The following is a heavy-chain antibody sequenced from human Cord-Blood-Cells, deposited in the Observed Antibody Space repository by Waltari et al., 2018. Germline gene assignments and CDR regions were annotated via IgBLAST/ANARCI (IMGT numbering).Heavy chain of an antibody. V-gene: IGHV4-59*01. CDR1: GGSISSYY. Sequence: QVQLQESGPGLVKPSETLSLTCTVSGGSISSYYWSWIRQPPGKGLEWIGYIYYSGSTNYNPSLKSRVTISVDTSKNQFSLKLSSVTAADTAVYYCARDDGLRDFQHWGQGTLVTVSS. CDR3: ARDDGLRDFQH. J-gene: IGHJ1*01. D-gene: IGHD3-16*01. CDR2: IYYSGST.